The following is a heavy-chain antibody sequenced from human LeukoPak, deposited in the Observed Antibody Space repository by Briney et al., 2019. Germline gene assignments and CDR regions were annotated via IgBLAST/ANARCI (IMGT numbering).Heavy chain of an antibody. V-gene: IGHV4-34*01. CDR3: GRGGPIYYYESSGPPIFDS. CDR2: INHSGST. Sequence: SETLSLTCAVYGGSFSSYYWNWIRQPPGKGLEWIGEINHSGSTNYNPSLKSRVTISVDTSKNQFSLKLSSVTAADTAVYYCGRGGPIYYYESSGPPIFDSGGQEPL. D-gene: IGHD3-22*01. CDR1: GGSFSSYY. J-gene: IGHJ4*02.